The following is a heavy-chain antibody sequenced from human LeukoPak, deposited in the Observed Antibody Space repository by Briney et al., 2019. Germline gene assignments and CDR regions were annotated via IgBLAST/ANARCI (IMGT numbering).Heavy chain of an antibody. CDR2: INHSGST. J-gene: IGHJ6*02. CDR1: GGSFSGYY. CDR3: ARVFSSDFWSGYAVDV. V-gene: IGHV4-34*01. D-gene: IGHD3-3*01. Sequence: SETLSLTCAVYGGSFSGYYWSWIRQPPGKGLEWIGEINHSGSTNYNPSLKSRVTISVDTSKNQFSLKLSSVTAADTAVCYCARVFSSDFWSGYAVDVWGQGTTVTVPS.